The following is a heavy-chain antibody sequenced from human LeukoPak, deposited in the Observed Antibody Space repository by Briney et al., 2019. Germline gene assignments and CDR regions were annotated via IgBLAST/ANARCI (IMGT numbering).Heavy chain of an antibody. CDR3: AKDLRIRGITFYYYMDV. CDR1: GFTFIGHS. D-gene: IGHD3-10*01. Sequence: GGSLTLSCAASGFTFIGHSMNWVRQAPGKVLEWLSYISSSNMTIHYADSVKGRFSVSRDNDKSVLYLQMNSLRAEDTAVYFCAKDLRIRGITFYYYMDVWGKGTTVTVS. CDR2: ISSSNMTI. V-gene: IGHV3-48*01. J-gene: IGHJ6*03.